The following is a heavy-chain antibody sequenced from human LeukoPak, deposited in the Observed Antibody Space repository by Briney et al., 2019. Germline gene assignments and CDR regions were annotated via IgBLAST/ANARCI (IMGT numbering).Heavy chain of an antibody. Sequence: PSETLSLTCAVYGGSFSGYYWSWIRQPPGKGLEWIGEINHSGSTNYNPSLKSRVTISVDTSKNQFSLKLSSVTAADTAVYYCARDLTGPYAFDIWGQETMVTVSS. D-gene: IGHD3-10*01. CDR2: INHSGST. CDR1: GGSFSGYY. J-gene: IGHJ3*02. CDR3: ARDLTGPYAFDI. V-gene: IGHV4-34*01.